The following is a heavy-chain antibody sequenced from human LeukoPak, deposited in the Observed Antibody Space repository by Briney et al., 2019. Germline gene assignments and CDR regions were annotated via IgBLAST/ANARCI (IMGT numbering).Heavy chain of an antibody. V-gene: IGHV3-30-3*01. J-gene: IGHJ4*02. CDR2: IPYDGSNK. CDR3: ATENGQGAHTSNYYFDY. CDR1: EFTFITYV. Sequence: GGSLNFSGAASEFTFITYVRHRVATAPGKGLGGGAVIPYDGSNKYYADSVKGRFTISRDNSKNTLYLQMNSLRAEDTAVYYCATENGQGAHTSNYYFDYWGQGTLVTVSS. D-gene: IGHD3-16*01.